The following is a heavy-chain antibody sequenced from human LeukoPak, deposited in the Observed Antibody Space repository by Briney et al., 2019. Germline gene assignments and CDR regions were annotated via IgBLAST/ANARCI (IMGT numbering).Heavy chain of an antibody. V-gene: IGHV1-69*05. CDR1: GGTFSSYA. CDR2: IIPIFGTA. J-gene: IGHJ4*02. Sequence: SVKVSCKDSGGTFSSYAISWVRQAPGQGLEWMGGIIPIFGTANYAQKFQGRVTMTRDTSTSTVYMELSSLRSEDTAVYYCARALEGYSSSWYDLGYWGQGTLVTVSS. CDR3: ARALEGYSSSWYDLGY. D-gene: IGHD6-13*01.